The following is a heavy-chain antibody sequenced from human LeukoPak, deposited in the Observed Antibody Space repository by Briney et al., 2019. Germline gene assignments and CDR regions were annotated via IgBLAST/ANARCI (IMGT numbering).Heavy chain of an antibody. V-gene: IGHV3-73*01. CDR3: TSHDYRNYVVFDY. D-gene: IGHD4-11*01. Sequence: PGGSLRLSCATSGFTFSGSAMHWVRQASGKGLEWVGRIRSKANSYATAYAASVKGRFTISRDDSKNTAYLQMNSLKTEETAVYYCTSHDYRNYVVFDYWGQGTLVTVSS. CDR2: IRSKANSYAT. J-gene: IGHJ4*02. CDR1: GFTFSGSA.